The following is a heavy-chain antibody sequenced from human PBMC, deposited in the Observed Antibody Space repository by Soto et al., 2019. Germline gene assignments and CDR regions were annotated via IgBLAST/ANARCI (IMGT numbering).Heavy chain of an antibody. V-gene: IGHV1-69*13. Sequence: SVKVSCKASGGTFSSYAISWERQAPGQGLEWMGGIIPIFGTANYAQKFQGRVTITADESTSTAYMELSSLRSEDTAVYYCARDSSHIVVVVAARLRYYYYGMDVWGQGTTVTSSS. D-gene: IGHD2-15*01. CDR1: GGTFSSYA. CDR3: ARDSSHIVVVVAARLRYYYYGMDV. J-gene: IGHJ6*02. CDR2: IIPIFGTA.